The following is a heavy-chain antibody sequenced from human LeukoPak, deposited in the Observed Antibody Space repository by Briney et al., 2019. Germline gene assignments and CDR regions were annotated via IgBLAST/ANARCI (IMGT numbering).Heavy chain of an antibody. CDR1: GFTFTSSA. J-gene: IGHJ4*02. D-gene: IGHD3-10*01. Sequence: SVKVSCKASGFTFTSSAVQWVRQARGQRLEWIGWIVVGSGNTNYAQKFQERVTITRDMSTSTAYMELSSLRSEDTAVYYCAAATMVRGVADYWGQGTPVTVSS. V-gene: IGHV1-58*01. CDR2: IVVGSGNT. CDR3: AAATMVRGVADY.